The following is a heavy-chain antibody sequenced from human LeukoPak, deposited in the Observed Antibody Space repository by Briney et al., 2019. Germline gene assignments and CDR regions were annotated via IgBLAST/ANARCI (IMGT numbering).Heavy chain of an antibody. J-gene: IGHJ4*02. CDR2: ISTGGSIT. CDR1: AFTFSNFE. CDR3: ARERYSGYYFDC. Sequence: GGSLTLSCAASAFTFSNFEMNWVRQAPGKGLEWFSYISTGGSITHYEDSVKGRFTISRENAKNSLYLEMNSLRAEDTAIYYCARERYSGYYFDCWGQGTLVTVSS. V-gene: IGHV3-48*03. D-gene: IGHD5-18*01.